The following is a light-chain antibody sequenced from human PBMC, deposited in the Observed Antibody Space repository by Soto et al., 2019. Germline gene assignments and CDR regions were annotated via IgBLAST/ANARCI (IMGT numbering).Light chain of an antibody. Sequence: QSVQTQPPSVSGAPGQRVTISCTGSSSNIGAGYDVHWYQQLPGTAPKLLVHGNTDRPSGVPDRFSGSKSGTSASLAITGLQAEDEADYYCQSYDSSLSGWLFGGGTKLTVL. CDR3: QSYDSSLSGWL. J-gene: IGLJ2*01. CDR1: SSNIGAGYD. V-gene: IGLV1-40*01. CDR2: GNT.